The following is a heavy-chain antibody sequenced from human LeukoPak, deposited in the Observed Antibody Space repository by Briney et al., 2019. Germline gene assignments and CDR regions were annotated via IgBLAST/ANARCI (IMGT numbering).Heavy chain of an antibody. Sequence: GGSLRLSCAASGFIFDDYGMSWVRRAPGKGLEWVSGINWNGGSTGYADSVKGRFTISRDNAKNSLYLQMNSLRAEDTALYYCARGSDYSSSSGSHDYWGQGTLVTVSS. CDR2: INWNGGST. V-gene: IGHV3-20*04. CDR1: GFIFDDYG. J-gene: IGHJ4*02. D-gene: IGHD6-6*01. CDR3: ARGSDYSSSSGSHDY.